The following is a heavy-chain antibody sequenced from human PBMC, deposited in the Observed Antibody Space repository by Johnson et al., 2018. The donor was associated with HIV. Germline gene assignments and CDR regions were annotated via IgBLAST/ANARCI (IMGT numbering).Heavy chain of an antibody. CDR3: ARALYLKFGGGLLDAFDL. CDR2: T. V-gene: IGHV3-53*01. J-gene: IGHJ3*01. Sequence: TYYADSVKGRFTISRDNSKNTLYLQMNSLRAEDTALYYCARALYLKFGGGLLDAFDLWGQGTMLTVSS. D-gene: IGHD3-16*01.